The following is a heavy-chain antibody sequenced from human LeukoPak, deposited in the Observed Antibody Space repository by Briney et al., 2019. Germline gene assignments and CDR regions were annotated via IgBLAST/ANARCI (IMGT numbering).Heavy chain of an antibody. CDR2: MNPNSGNT. J-gene: IGHJ4*02. CDR3: ARGRRDSRQFVY. D-gene: IGHD3-10*01. V-gene: IGHV1-8*01. Sequence: ASVKVFCKASGYTFTSYDINWVRQATGQGLEWMGWMNPNSGNTGYAQKFQDRVTMTRNTSISTAYMELSSLRSEDTAVYYCARGRRDSRQFVYWGQGTLVTVSS. CDR1: GYTFTSYD.